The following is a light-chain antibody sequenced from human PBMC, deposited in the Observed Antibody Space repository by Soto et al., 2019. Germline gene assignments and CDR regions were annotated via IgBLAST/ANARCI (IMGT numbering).Light chain of an antibody. CDR3: SSYAGSNNRYV. CDR1: SSDVGGYNY. V-gene: IGLV2-8*01. CDR2: EVS. J-gene: IGLJ1*01. Sequence: QSVLTQPPSASGSPGQSVTISCTGTSSDVGGYNYVSWYQQHPGKAPKLMIYEVSKRPSGVPDHFSGSKSGNTASLTVSGLQAEDEADYYCSSYAGSNNRYVFGTGTKVTVL.